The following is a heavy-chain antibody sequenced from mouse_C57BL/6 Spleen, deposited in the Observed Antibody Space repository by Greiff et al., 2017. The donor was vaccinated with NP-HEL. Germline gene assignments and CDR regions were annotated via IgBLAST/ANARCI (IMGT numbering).Heavy chain of an antibody. Sequence: EVMLVESGGDLVKPGGSLKLSCAASGFTFSSYGMSWVRQTPDKRLEWVATISSGGSYTYYPDSVKGRFTISRDNAKNTLYLQMSSLKSEDTAMYYCARGYDYDGGTWFAYWGQGTLVTVSA. CDR2: ISSGGSYT. V-gene: IGHV5-6*02. D-gene: IGHD2-4*01. CDR1: GFTFSSYG. J-gene: IGHJ3*01. CDR3: ARGYDYDGGTWFAY.